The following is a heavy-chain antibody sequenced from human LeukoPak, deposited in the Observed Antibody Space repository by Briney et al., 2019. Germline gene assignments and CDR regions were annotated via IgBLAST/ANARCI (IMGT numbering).Heavy chain of an antibody. V-gene: IGHV4-61*02. CDR1: GGSISSGSYY. D-gene: IGHD2-2*01. Sequence: PSETLSLTCTVSGGSISSGSYYWSWIRQPAGKGLEWIGRIYTSGSTNYNPSLKSRVTISVDTSKNQFSLKLSSVTAADTAVYYCARDPSRCSSTSCDGYWGQGTLVTVSS. CDR2: IYTSGST. J-gene: IGHJ4*02. CDR3: ARDPSRCSSTSCDGY.